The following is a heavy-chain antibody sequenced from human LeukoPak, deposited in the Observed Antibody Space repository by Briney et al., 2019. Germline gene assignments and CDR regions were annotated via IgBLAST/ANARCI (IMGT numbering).Heavy chain of an antibody. D-gene: IGHD3-10*01. V-gene: IGHV4-34*01. CDR3: ARPRYGSGSLDS. CDR2: IRHSGSS. Sequence: PSETLSLTCAVYGGSFSGSYWNWIRQPPGKGLEWIGVIRHSGSSNYNPAFDHRVTISVDTSKNQFSLLLSSVTAADTAVYYCARPRYGSGSLDSWGQGTLVTVSS. J-gene: IGHJ4*02. CDR1: GGSFSGSY.